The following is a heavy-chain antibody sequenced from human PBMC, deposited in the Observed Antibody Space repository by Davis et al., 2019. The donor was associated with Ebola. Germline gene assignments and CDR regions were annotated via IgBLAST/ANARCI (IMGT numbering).Heavy chain of an antibody. V-gene: IGHV3-15*01. CDR1: GFTFSNAW. CDR3: TTDKGWDCSSTSCYMSS. D-gene: IGHD2-2*02. J-gene: IGHJ5*02. CDR2: IKSKTDGGTT. Sequence: PGGSLRLSCAASGFTFSNAWMSWVRQAPGKGLEWVGRIKSKTDGGTTDYAAPVKGRFTISRDDSKNTLYLQMNSLKTEDTAVYYCTTDKGWDCSSTSCYMSSWGQGTLVTVSS.